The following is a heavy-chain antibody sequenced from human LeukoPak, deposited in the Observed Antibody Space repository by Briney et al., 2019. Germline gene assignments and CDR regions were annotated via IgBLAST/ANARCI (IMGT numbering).Heavy chain of an antibody. CDR2: IRYDGSNK. CDR1: GFTFSSYG. V-gene: IGHV3-30*02. D-gene: IGHD6-13*01. CDR3: AKSSGSSWFLYYYYYYMDV. J-gene: IGHJ6*03. Sequence: GGSLRLSCAASGFTFSSYGMHWVRQAPGKGLEWVAFIRYDGSNKYYADSVKGRFTISRDNSKNTLYLQMNSLRAEDTAVYYCAKSSGSSWFLYYYYYYMDVWGKGTTVTISS.